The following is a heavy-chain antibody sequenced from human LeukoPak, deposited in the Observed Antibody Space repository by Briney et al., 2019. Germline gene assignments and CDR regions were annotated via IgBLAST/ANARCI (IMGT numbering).Heavy chain of an antibody. V-gene: IGHV4-39*07. D-gene: IGHD3-10*01. J-gene: IGHJ4*02. CDR3: AGRSSGSYYYFDY. CDR2: IYYSGST. CDR1: GGSISSSSYY. Sequence: SETLSLTCTVSGGSISSSSYYWGWIRQPPGKGLEWIGSIYYSGSTYYNPSLKSRVTISVDTSKNQFSLKLSSVTAADTAVYYCAGRSSGSYYYFDYWGQGTLVTVSS.